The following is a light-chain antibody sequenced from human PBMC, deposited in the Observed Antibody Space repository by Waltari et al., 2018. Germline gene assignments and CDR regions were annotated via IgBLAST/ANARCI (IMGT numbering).Light chain of an antibody. V-gene: IGLV1-51*02. CDR2: ENN. J-gene: IGLJ3*02. CDR3: GTWDRSLGVGV. CDR1: PSTIGNNY. Sequence: QSVLTQPTSVSAALGQTVTIACSGSPSTIGNNYVSWDQQLPETAAKVLIYENNKRPSGIADGFAGSEAGASATLGITGLQTGDEEDYYYGTWDRSLGVGVFGGGTKLTVL.